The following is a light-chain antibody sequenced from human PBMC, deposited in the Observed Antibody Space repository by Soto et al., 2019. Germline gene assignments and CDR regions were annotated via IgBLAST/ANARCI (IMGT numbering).Light chain of an antibody. Sequence: DILMTQSPSSLSASVGDRVTITCRASQSISSYLNWYQQKPGKAPKLLIYAASSLQSGVPSRFSGSGSGTDFTLTISSLQPEDFATYYCQQSYSTPVTFGGGTKVEIK. CDR2: AAS. CDR3: QQSYSTPVT. J-gene: IGKJ4*01. CDR1: QSISSY. V-gene: IGKV1-39*01.